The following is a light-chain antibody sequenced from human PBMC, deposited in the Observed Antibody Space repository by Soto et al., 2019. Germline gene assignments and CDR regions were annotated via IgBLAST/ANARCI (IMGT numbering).Light chain of an antibody. CDR1: ETISTN. V-gene: IGKV3-15*01. J-gene: IGKJ5*01. Sequence: EIVMTQSAATLSVSPGERATLSCRATETISTNFAWFQRKPGQPPRLLIYGSSTRATGVRDRFSGGGSGTEITLIISSLQSEDVALSYCQQYSNWPRPITFGQGTRLEIK. CDR3: QQYSNWPRPIT. CDR2: GSS.